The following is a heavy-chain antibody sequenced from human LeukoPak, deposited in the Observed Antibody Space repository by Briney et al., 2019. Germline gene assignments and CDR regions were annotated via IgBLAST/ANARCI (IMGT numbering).Heavy chain of an antibody. D-gene: IGHD5-18*01. Sequence: GGSLRLSCAASGFTFSNYEMNWVRQAPGKGLEWVSYISSSGDTLYNADSVKGRFSISRDNAKNSLYLQMSSLRVEDTAIYYCARGRRGYSEEYWGQGTLVTVSS. CDR3: ARGRRGYSEEY. V-gene: IGHV3-48*03. J-gene: IGHJ4*02. CDR2: ISSSGDTL. CDR1: GFTFSNYE.